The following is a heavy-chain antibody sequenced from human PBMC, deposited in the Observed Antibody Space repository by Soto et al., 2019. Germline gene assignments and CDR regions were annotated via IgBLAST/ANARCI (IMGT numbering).Heavy chain of an antibody. CDR1: GDSVSSNSAG. CDR2: TYYRTKWYY. V-gene: IGHV6-1*01. D-gene: IGHD1-26*01. CDR3: ARGERDSGRIFYY. Sequence: QVQLQQSGPGLVKPSQTLSLTCAITGDSVSSNSAGWSWVRQSPSRGLEWLGRTYYRTKWYYEYAISVRSKITINPDTSMNKYSLQLNSVTPNDTAVYFCARGERDSGRIFYYWGQGTLVTVSS. J-gene: IGHJ4*01.